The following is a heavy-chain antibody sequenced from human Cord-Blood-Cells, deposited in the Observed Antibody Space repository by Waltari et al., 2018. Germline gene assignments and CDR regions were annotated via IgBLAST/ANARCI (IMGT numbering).Heavy chain of an antibody. J-gene: IGHJ4*02. D-gene: IGHD3-16*01. Sequence: EVQLVESGGGLVQPGGSLRLSCAASGFTFSSYWMSWVRQAPGKGLEWVANIKQDGSEKYYVASVKGRFTISRDNAKNSLYLQMNSLRAEDTAVYYCARVGGSGLKYYFDYWGQGTLVTVSS. CDR1: GFTFSSYW. CDR2: IKQDGSEK. CDR3: ARVGGSGLKYYFDY. V-gene: IGHV3-7*01.